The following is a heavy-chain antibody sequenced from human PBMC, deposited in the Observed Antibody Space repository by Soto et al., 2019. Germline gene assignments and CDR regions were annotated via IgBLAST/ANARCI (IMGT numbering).Heavy chain of an antibody. Sequence: ASVKVSCKASGYTFTSYGISWVRQAPGQGLEWMGWISAYNGNTNYAQKIQGRVTMTADTSTSPAYMELRSLRSDDTAVYYCPRDKRPLEQWCFDPWGQGTQVTVSS. J-gene: IGHJ5*02. D-gene: IGHD6-19*01. CDR3: PRDKRPLEQWCFDP. CDR2: ISAYNGNT. V-gene: IGHV1-18*01. CDR1: GYTFTSYG.